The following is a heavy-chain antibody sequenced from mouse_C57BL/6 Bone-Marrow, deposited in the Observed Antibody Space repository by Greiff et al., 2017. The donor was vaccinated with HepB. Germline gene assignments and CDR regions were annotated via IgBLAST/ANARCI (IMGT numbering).Heavy chain of an antibody. CDR1: GFNIKDDY. Sequence: VQLQQSGAELVRPGASVKLSCTASGFNIKDDYMHWVKQRPEQGLEWIGWIDPENGDTEYASKFQGKATITADTSSSTAYMQLSSLTSEDSAVYYCARQGRPGYFDVWGTGTTVTVSS. V-gene: IGHV14-4*01. D-gene: IGHD3-2*01. CDR2: IDPENGDT. J-gene: IGHJ1*03. CDR3: ARQGRPGYFDV.